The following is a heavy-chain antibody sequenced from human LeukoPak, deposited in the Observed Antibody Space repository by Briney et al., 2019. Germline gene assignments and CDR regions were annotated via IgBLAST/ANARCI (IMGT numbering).Heavy chain of an antibody. CDR3: ARAGLMSFDI. CDR1: GGTFSSYA. D-gene: IGHD2-8*01. J-gene: IGHJ3*02. V-gene: IGHV1-69*05. CDR2: IIPIFGTA. Sequence: SVKVSCKASGGTFSSYAISWVRQAPGQGLEWMGGIIPIFGTANYAQKFQGRVTITRDTSASTAYMELSSLRSEDMAVYYCARAGLMSFDIWGQGTMVTVSS.